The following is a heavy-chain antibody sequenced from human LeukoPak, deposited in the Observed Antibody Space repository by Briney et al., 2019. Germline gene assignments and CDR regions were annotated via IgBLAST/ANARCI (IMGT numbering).Heavy chain of an antibody. CDR2: IKQEGSEK. V-gene: IGHV3-7*01. CDR3: ARGFELDY. CDR1: GFTFSSFW. Sequence: TGGSLRLSCAASGFTFSSFWMSWVSQAPGKGLEWVANIKQEGSEKYYVGSVKGRFTISRDDARNSLYLQMNSLRAEDTAVYFCARGFELDYWGQGTLVTVSS. J-gene: IGHJ4*02.